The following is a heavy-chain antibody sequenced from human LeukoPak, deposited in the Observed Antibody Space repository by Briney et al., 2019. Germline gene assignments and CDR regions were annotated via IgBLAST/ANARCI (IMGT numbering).Heavy chain of an antibody. CDR1: GGSISSSSYY. Sequence: SETLSLTCTVSGGSISSSSYYWGWIRQPPGKGLEWIGSIYYSGSTYYKSSLKSRVTISIDTSKNQFSLKLSSVTAADTAVYYCARVVERRDYYDSSGYFDYWGQGTLVTVSS. CDR3: ARVVERRDYYDSSGYFDY. D-gene: IGHD3-22*01. V-gene: IGHV4-39*07. J-gene: IGHJ4*02. CDR2: IYYSGST.